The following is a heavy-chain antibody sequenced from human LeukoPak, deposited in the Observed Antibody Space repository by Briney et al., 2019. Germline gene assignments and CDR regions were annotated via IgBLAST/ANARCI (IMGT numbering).Heavy chain of an antibody. D-gene: IGHD1-26*01. CDR2: ISAYNGNT. CDR3: TRGLESIVGASHLDY. CDR1: GYTFTSYG. J-gene: IGHJ4*02. Sequence: ASVKVSCKASGYTFTSYGISWVRQAPGQGLEWMGWISAYNGNTNYAQKLQGRVTMTTDTSTSTAYMELRSLRSDDTAVYYCTRGLESIVGASHLDYWGQGTLVTVSS. V-gene: IGHV1-18*01.